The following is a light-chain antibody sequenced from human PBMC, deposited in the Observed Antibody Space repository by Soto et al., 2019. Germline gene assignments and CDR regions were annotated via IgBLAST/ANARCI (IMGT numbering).Light chain of an antibody. V-gene: IGKV3-11*01. Sequence: EIVLTQSPVTLSLSPGERATLSCRASQTVSNQLAWYQQKPGQAPRLLIYDASRRVTGIPARFSGSGSGTDFTLTLSSLDPEDFAVYYCQQRADSSTFGQGTRLEIK. J-gene: IGKJ5*01. CDR3: QQRADSST. CDR2: DAS. CDR1: QTVSNQ.